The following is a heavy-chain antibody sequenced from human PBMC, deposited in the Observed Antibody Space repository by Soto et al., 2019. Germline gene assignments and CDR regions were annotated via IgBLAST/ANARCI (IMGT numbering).Heavy chain of an antibody. J-gene: IGHJ4*02. CDR3: ARDGRRYYGSGSYDAFDY. CDR2: IIPIFGTA. V-gene: IGHV1-69*13. Sequence: ASVKVSCKASGGTFSSYAISWVRQAPGQGLEWMGGIIPIFGTANYAQKFQGRVTITADESTSTAYMELSSLRSEDTAVYYCARDGRRYYGSGSYDAFDYWGQGTLVTVSS. CDR1: GGTFSSYA. D-gene: IGHD3-10*01.